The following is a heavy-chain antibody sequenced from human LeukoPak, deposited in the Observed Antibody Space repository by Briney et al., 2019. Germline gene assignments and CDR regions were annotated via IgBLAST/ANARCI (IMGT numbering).Heavy chain of an antibody. CDR1: GFAFGSYA. Sequence: PGGSLRLSCTASGFAFGSYAMYWVRQAPGKGLEWVSGIFGSGGSAHYADSVKGQFTISRDNSKNTVYLEMNSLGVEDTAVYFCAKTTVGYSSGRFPGWPADYWGQGTLVTVSS. J-gene: IGHJ4*02. CDR2: IFGSGGSA. CDR3: AKTTVGYSSGRFPGWPADY. V-gene: IGHV3-23*01. D-gene: IGHD2-15*01.